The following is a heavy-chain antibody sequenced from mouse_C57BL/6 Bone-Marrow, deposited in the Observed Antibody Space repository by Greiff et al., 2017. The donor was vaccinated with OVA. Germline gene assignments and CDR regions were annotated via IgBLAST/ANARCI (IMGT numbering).Heavy chain of an antibody. CDR1: GYTFTSYW. Sequence: QVQLQQPGAELVKPGASVKLSCKASGYTFTSYWMQWVKQRPGQGLEWIGEIDPSDSYTTYNQKFKGKATLTVDTTSSTAYMQLSSLTSEDSAGYYCARPYPHFDVWGTGTTVTVSS. V-gene: IGHV1-50*01. CDR2: IDPSDSYT. CDR3: ARPYPHFDV. J-gene: IGHJ1*03.